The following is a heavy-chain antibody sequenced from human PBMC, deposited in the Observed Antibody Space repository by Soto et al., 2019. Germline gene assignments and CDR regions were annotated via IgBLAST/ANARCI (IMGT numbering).Heavy chain of an antibody. CDR3: ARDLTIFGVVFDY. Sequence: GGSLRLSCAPSGFTFSDYYMSWIRQAPGKGLEWVSYISSSGSTIYYADSVKGRFTISRDNAKNSLYLQMNSLRAEDTAVYYCARDLTIFGVVFDYWGQGTLVTVSS. CDR2: ISSSGSTI. V-gene: IGHV3-11*01. CDR1: GFTFSDYY. D-gene: IGHD3-3*01. J-gene: IGHJ4*02.